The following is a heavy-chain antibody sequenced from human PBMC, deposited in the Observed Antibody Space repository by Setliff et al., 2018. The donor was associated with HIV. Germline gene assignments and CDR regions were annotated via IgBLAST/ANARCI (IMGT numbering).Heavy chain of an antibody. CDR3: ARQPTDTSGYNNWFDS. V-gene: IGHV5-51*01. CDR2: IHPSDSDS. J-gene: IGHJ5*01. D-gene: IGHD3-3*01. CDR1: GYSFTNSW. Sequence: GESLKISCRGSGYSFTNSWIGWVRLTPGKGLEWMGIIHPSDSDSRYSPSFQGQVTISADKSISTAYLQWNSLKASDTAMYYCARQPTDTSGYNNWFDSWGQGTLVTVSS.